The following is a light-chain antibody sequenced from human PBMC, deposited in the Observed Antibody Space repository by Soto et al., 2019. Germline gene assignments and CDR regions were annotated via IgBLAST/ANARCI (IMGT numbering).Light chain of an antibody. CDR1: SSDVGGYNY. Sequence: QSRLTQPGSVSGSRAQSIPISYTGTSSDVGGYNYVSWYQQHPGKAPKLMIYDVSNRPSGVSNRFSGSKSGNTASLTISGLQAEDEADYYCSSYTSSSTYVFGTGTKVTVL. J-gene: IGLJ1*01. CDR2: DVS. CDR3: SSYTSSSTYV. V-gene: IGLV2-14*03.